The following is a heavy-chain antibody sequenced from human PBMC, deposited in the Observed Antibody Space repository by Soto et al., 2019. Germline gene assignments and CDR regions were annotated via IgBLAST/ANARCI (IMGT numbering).Heavy chain of an antibody. CDR2: IYTSGST. J-gene: IGHJ5*02. V-gene: IGHV4-4*07. Sequence: PSETLSLTCTVSGGSISSYYWSWIRQPAGKGLEWIGRIYTSGSTNYDPSLKSRVTISVDTSKNQFSLKLSSVTAADTAVYYCARGRLYGSGSYYNANWFDPWGQGTLVTVSS. D-gene: IGHD3-10*01. CDR3: ARGRLYGSGSYYNANWFDP. CDR1: GGSISSYY.